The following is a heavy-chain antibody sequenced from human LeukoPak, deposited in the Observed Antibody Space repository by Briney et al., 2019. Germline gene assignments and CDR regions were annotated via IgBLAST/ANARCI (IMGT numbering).Heavy chain of an antibody. CDR3: VRAPPYSSASWGYYGMDV. J-gene: IGHJ6*02. Sequence: SGGSLRLSCAASGLTLSRYDMRWVRQATGEGLEWVSAIGTRGDTYYAGSVKGRFTMSRENAKNSLYLQMNSLSAGDTAVYYCVRAPPYSSASWGYYGMDVWGQGTTVTVSS. D-gene: IGHD6-19*01. CDR1: GLTLSRYD. CDR2: IGTRGDT. V-gene: IGHV3-13*01.